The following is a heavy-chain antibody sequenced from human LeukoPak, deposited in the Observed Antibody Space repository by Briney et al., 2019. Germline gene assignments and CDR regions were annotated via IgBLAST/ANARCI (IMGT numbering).Heavy chain of an antibody. CDR1: GFTFSSYA. D-gene: IGHD5-18*01. CDR2: IGSNGGST. J-gene: IGHJ4*02. CDR3: ARGGGYSYGTLDY. Sequence: PGGSLRLSCAASGFTFSSYAMHWVRQAPGKGLEYVSAIGSNGGSTYYANSVKGRFTISRDNSKNTLYLQMGSLRAEDMAVYYWARGGGYSYGTLDYWGQGTLVTVSS. V-gene: IGHV3-64*01.